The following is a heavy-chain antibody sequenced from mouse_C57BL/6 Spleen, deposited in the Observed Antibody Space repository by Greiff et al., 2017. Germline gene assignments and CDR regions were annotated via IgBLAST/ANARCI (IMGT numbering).Heavy chain of an antibody. V-gene: IGHV1-22*01. CDR1: GYTFTDYN. D-gene: IGHD1-1*01. Sequence: VQLQQSGPELVKPGASVKMSCKASGYTFTDYNMHWVKQSHGKSLEWIGYINPNNGGTSYNQKFKGKATLTVNKSSSTAYMELRSLTSEDSAVYYCARSYYGSSYVDYWGQGTTLTVSS. J-gene: IGHJ2*01. CDR2: INPNNGGT. CDR3: ARSYYGSSYVDY.